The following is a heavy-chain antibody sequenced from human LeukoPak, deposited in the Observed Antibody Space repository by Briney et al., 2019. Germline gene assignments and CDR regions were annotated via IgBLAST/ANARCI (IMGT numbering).Heavy chain of an antibody. CDR1: GGSFSGYY. J-gene: IGHJ3*02. D-gene: IGHD2-2*02. CDR2: INHSGST. Sequence: SETLSLTCAVYGGSFSGYYWSWIRQPPGKGLEWIGEINHSGSTNYNPSLKSRVTISVDTSKNQFSLKLSSVTAADTAVYYCARLEYCSSTTCYTPHDAFDIWGQGTMVTVSS. CDR3: ARLEYCSSTTCYTPHDAFDI. V-gene: IGHV4-34*01.